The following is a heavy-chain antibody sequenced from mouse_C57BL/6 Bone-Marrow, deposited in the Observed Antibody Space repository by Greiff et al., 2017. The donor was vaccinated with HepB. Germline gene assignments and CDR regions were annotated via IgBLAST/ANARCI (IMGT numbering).Heavy chain of an antibody. CDR3: ARRGLLEAMDY. CDR2: ISNGGGST. D-gene: IGHD2-3*01. J-gene: IGHJ4*01. V-gene: IGHV5-12*01. Sequence: EVMLVESGGGLVQPGGSLKLSCAASGFTFSDYYMYWVRQTPEKRLEWVAYISNGGGSTYYPDTVKGRFTISRDNAKNTLYLQMSRLKSEDTAMYYCARRGLLEAMDYWGQGTSVTVSS. CDR1: GFTFSDYY.